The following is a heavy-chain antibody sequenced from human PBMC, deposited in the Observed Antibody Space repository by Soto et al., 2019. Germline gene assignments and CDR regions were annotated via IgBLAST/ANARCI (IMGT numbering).Heavy chain of an antibody. CDR3: ARGGSAERGTGGDYYYDYPLDG. CDR2: ISSNSDYL. V-gene: IGHV3-21*01. Sequence: CGSLRLSCAYSSFTFSSYNMLWLRRAPGTGLEWVASISSNSDYLFHAESVKGRFTASRDNAKKSLLLEMTTLRDEDTAVYYCARGGSAERGTGGDYYYDYPLDGWGQGSTVTVAS. J-gene: IGHJ6*02. CDR1: SFTFSSYN. D-gene: IGHD3-16*01.